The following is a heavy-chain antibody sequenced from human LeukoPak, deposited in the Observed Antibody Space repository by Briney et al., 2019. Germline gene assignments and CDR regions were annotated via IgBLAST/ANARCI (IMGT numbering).Heavy chain of an antibody. J-gene: IGHJ3*02. Sequence: ASVKVSCKASGYTFTGYYMHWVRQAPGQGLEWMGWINPNSGGTNYAQKFQGRVTMTRDTSISTAYMELSRLRSDDTAVYYCGRDLYFLKAAPAGDAFDIWGQGTMVTVSS. CDR3: GRDLYFLKAAPAGDAFDI. V-gene: IGHV1-2*02. CDR1: GYTFTGYY. CDR2: INPNSGGT. D-gene: IGHD2/OR15-2a*01.